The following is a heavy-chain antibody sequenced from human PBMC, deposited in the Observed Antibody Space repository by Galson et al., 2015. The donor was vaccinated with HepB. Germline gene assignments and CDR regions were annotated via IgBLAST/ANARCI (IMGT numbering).Heavy chain of an antibody. J-gene: IGHJ2*01. CDR3: VKGGLGDNL. D-gene: IGHD3-16*01. CDR2: IRADGSEK. V-gene: IGHV3-7*01. CDR1: GLTFNSYW. Sequence: SLRLSCAASGLTFNSYWMNWVRQAPGKGLEWVANIRADGSEKYYVESVKGRFTISRDNTKNSLYLQMNSLRAEDTAVYYCVKGGLGDNLWGRGTLVTVSS.